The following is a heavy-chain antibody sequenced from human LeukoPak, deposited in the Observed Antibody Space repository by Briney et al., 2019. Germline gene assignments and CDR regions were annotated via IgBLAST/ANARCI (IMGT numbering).Heavy chain of an antibody. CDR1: GGSISSYY. CDR2: IYYSGST. D-gene: IGHD3-22*01. CDR3: ARDYYDSSGYYNGFDY. J-gene: IGHJ4*02. V-gene: IGHV4-59*01. Sequence: SETLSLTCTVSGGSISSYYWSWIRQPPGKGLEWIGYIYYSGSTNYNPSLKSRVTTSVDTSKNQFSLKLSSVTAADTAVYYCARDYYDSSGYYNGFDYWGQGTLVTVSS.